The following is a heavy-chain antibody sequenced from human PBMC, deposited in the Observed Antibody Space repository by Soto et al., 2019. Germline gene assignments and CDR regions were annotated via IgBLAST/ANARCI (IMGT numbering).Heavy chain of an antibody. CDR3: AKDMRHYIWGSSYAFDI. V-gene: IGHV3-9*01. CDR2: LSWNSGSI. CDR1: GFTFDDYA. D-gene: IGHD3-16*01. Sequence: EVQLVESGGGLVQPGRSLRLSCAASGFTFDDYAMHWVRQAPGKGLEWVSGLSWNSGSIGYAVSVKGRFTISRDNAKNSLYQHMNSLRSEDTALYYCAKDMRHYIWGSSYAFDIWGQGTMVTVSS. J-gene: IGHJ3*02.